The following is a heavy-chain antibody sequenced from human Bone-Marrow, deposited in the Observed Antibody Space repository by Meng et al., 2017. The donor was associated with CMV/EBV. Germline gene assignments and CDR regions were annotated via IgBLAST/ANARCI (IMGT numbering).Heavy chain of an antibody. D-gene: IGHD4-11*01. CDR2: INHSGST. V-gene: IGHV4-34*01. J-gene: IGHJ5*02. Sequence: FSGYYWSWIRQPPGKGLEWIGEINHSGSTNYNPSLKSRVTISVDTSKNQFSLKLSSVTAADTAVYYCARVPPRRATVLYNWFDPWGQGTLVTVSS. CDR3: ARVPPRRATVLYNWFDP. CDR1: FSGYY.